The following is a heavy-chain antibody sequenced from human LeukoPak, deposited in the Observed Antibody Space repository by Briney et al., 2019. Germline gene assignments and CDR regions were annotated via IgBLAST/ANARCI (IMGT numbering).Heavy chain of an antibody. CDR3: ARHSCSGGSCYRFDY. CDR2: IYYSGST. J-gene: IGHJ4*02. Sequence: SETLSLTCAVYGGSFSSYYWSWIRQPPGKGLEWIGYIYYSGSTNYNPSLKSRVTISVDTSKNQFSLKLSSVTAADTAVYYCARHSCSGGSCYRFDYWGQGTLVTVSS. V-gene: IGHV4-59*08. CDR1: GGSFSSYY. D-gene: IGHD2-15*01.